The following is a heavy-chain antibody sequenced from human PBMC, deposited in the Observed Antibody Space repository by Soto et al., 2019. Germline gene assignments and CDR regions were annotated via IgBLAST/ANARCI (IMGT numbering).Heavy chain of an antibody. D-gene: IGHD4-17*01. CDR1: GVTFSTYT. J-gene: IGHJ4*02. Sequence: PXGSLKLSCAASGVTFSTYTMSWVRQAPGKGLEWVSAVLQTGSSTYYADSVKGRFTISRDNSKNTLYLQMNNLRAEDTAVYYCAKDFTPDGYWDFDYWGQGTLVTVSS. CDR3: AKDFTPDGYWDFDY. V-gene: IGHV3-23*01. CDR2: VLQTGSST.